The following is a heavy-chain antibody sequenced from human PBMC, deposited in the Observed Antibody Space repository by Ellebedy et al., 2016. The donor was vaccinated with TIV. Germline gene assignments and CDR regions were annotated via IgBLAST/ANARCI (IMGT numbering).Heavy chain of an antibody. V-gene: IGHV4-61*08. CDR1: GGSISSGGYY. CDR2: IYYSGST. J-gene: IGHJ5*02. Sequence: SETLSLTXTVSGGSISSGGYYWSWIRQPPGKGLEWIGYIYYSGSTNYNPSLKSRVTISVDTSKNQFSLKLSSVTAADTAVYYCARGGTVAGTEWFDPWGQGTLVTVSS. D-gene: IGHD6-19*01. CDR3: ARGGTVAGTEWFDP.